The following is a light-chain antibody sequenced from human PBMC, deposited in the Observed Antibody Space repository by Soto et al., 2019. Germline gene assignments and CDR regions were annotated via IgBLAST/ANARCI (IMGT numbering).Light chain of an antibody. CDR2: GAS. V-gene: IGKV3-20*01. CDR3: QQYGSSRFT. CDR1: QSISSSY. J-gene: IGKJ3*01. Sequence: EIVLTQSPGTLSLSPGERATLSCRDSQSISSSYLAWYQQKPGQAPRLLVYGASSRATGTPDRFSGSGSGTDFTLTISRLEPEDFAVYYCQQYGSSRFTFGPGTKVDIK.